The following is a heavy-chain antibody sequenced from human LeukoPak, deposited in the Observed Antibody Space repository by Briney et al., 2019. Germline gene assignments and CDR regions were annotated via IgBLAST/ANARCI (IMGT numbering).Heavy chain of an antibody. CDR3: TTLGAFDY. Sequence: GGSLRLSCTASGFTFGDYAMSWVRQAPGKGLEWVGRIKRKTDGGTTDYAAPVKGRFSISRDDSKNTLYLQMNSLKTEDTAVYYRTTLGAFDYWGLGTLVTVSS. CDR2: IKRKTDGGTT. V-gene: IGHV3-15*01. J-gene: IGHJ4*02. CDR1: GFTFGDYA. D-gene: IGHD4/OR15-4a*01.